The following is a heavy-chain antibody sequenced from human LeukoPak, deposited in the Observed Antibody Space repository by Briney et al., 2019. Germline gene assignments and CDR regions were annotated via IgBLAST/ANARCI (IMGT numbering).Heavy chain of an antibody. CDR3: ARDWTAGELALSPNY. J-gene: IGHJ4*02. V-gene: IGHV3-30-3*01. CDR2: ISYDGSNK. CDR1: GFTFSSYA. Sequence: PGGSLRLSCAASGFTFSSYAMHWVRQAPGKGLEWVAVISYDGSNKYYADSVKGRFTISRDNSKNTLYLQMNSLRAEDTALYYCARDWTAGELALSPNYWGQGSLVTVSS. D-gene: IGHD3-16*01.